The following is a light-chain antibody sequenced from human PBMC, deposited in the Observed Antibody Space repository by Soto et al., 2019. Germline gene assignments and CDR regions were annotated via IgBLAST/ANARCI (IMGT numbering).Light chain of an antibody. CDR3: SSYTSSSFVV. CDR2: DVS. V-gene: IGLV2-14*01. Sequence: QSALTQPASVSGSPGQWRTISCTGTSSDVGGYNYVSWYQQHPGKAPKLMIYDVSNRPSGVSNRFSGSKSGNTASLTISGLQAEDEADYYCSSYTSSSFVVFGGGTKLTVL. J-gene: IGLJ2*01. CDR1: SSDVGGYNY.